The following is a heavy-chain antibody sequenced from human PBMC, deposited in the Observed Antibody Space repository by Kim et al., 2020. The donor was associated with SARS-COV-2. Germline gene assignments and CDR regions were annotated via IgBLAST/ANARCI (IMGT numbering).Heavy chain of an antibody. V-gene: IGHV1-18*04. CDR3: ARDDIVVVVAAQYYYYGIDV. J-gene: IGHJ6*02. CDR1: GYTFTSYG. Sequence: ASVKVSCKASGYTFTSYGISWVRQAPGQGLEWMGWISAYNGNTNYAQKLQGRVTMTTDTSTSTAYMELRSLRSDDTAVYYCARDDIVVVVAAQYYYYGIDVWGQGTTVTVSS. CDR2: ISAYNGNT. D-gene: IGHD2-15*01.